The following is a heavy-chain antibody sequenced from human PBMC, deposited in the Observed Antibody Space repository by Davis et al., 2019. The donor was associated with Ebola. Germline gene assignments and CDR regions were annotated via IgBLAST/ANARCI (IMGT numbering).Heavy chain of an antibody. J-gene: IGHJ4*02. V-gene: IGHV3-21*01. Sequence: GGSLRLSCAASEFPFTTYSMNCVRQAPGKGLEWVSSITSHSDYIYYADSLKGRFTISRDNAQNSLYLQLNSLRAEDTAVYYCARGLIASAAFDYWGQGTLVTVSS. D-gene: IGHD6-13*01. CDR2: ITSHSDYI. CDR1: EFPFTTYS. CDR3: ARGLIASAAFDY.